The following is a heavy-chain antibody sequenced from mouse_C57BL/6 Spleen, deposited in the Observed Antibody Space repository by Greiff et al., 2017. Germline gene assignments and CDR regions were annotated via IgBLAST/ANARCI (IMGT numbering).Heavy chain of an antibody. V-gene: IGHV3-6*01. J-gene: IGHJ4*01. D-gene: IGHD2-1*01. CDR3: AREWIYYGNQGAMDY. Sequence: EVQRVESGPGLVKPSQSLSLTCSVTGYSITSGYYWNWIRQFPGNKLEWMGYISYDGSNNYNPSLKNRISITRDTSKNQFFLKLNSVTTEDTATYYCAREWIYYGNQGAMDYWGQGTSVTVSS. CDR2: ISYDGSN. CDR1: GYSITSGYY.